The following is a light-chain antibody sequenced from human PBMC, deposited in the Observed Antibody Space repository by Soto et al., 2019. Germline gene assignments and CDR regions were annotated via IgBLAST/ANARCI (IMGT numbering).Light chain of an antibody. Sequence: DIQMTQSPSTLSASVGDRVTITCRASQSISSWLAWYQQKPGKAPHLLIYDASSLESGVPSRFSGSGSGTEFTLTISSLQPDDFTTFYCQQYKDYTWTFGQGTKVDI. V-gene: IGKV1-5*01. CDR3: QQYKDYTWT. J-gene: IGKJ1*01. CDR1: QSISSW. CDR2: DAS.